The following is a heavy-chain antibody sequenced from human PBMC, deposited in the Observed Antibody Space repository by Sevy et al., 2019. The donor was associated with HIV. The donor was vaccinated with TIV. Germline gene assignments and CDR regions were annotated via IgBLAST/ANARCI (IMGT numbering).Heavy chain of an antibody. J-gene: IGHJ4*02. CDR1: GFTFSTYA. D-gene: IGHD1-26*01. CDR2: ISSSGGNT. V-gene: IGHV3-23*01. CDR3: VKDRQVGATTPFDY. Sequence: GGSLRLSCAASGFTFSTYAMSWVRQAPGKGLEWVSVISSSGGNTYHADSVKGRFSISRDNSKNTLYLQMSSLRAEDTAVYYCVKDRQVGATTPFDYWGQGTLVTVSS.